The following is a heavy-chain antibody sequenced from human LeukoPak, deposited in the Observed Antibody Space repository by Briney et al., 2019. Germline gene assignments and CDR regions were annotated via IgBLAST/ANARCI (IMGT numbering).Heavy chain of an antibody. J-gene: IGHJ6*02. V-gene: IGHV6-1*01. CDR1: GDSVSSHSAA. CDR2: TYYMSKWYN. CDR3: ARQFSSGWSYYYGMDV. Sequence: SQTLSLTCAISGDSVSSHSAAWHWIRQSPSRGLEWLGRTYYMSKWYNDYALSVESRITITPDTPKNHFSLQLKSVTLEDTSVYYCARQFSSGWSYYYGMDVWGQGSTVTVSS. D-gene: IGHD6-19*01.